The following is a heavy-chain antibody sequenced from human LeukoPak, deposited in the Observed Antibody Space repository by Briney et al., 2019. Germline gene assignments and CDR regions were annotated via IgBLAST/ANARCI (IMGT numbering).Heavy chain of an antibody. V-gene: IGHV3-21*01. J-gene: IGHJ4*02. Sequence: GGSLRLSCAASGFTFSSYGMHWVRQAPGKGLEWVSSISSSSSYIYYADSVKGRFTISRDNAKNSLYLQMNSLRAEDTAVYYCAREGSIFGVVTPSPFDYWGQGTLVTVSS. CDR2: ISSSSSYI. D-gene: IGHD3-3*01. CDR3: AREGSIFGVVTPSPFDY. CDR1: GFTFSSYG.